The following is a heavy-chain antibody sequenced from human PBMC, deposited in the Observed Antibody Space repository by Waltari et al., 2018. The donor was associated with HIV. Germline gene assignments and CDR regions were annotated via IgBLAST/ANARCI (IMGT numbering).Heavy chain of an antibody. Sequence: EVQLVESGAGLVQPGGSLSLSCAASGFTFSSYGMNWVRKAPGKGLEWVSYISSSSSTIYYADSVKGRFTISRDNAKNSLYLQMNSLRAEDTAVYYCARDGPGYDFWSGPTRNFDYWGQGTLVTVSS. J-gene: IGHJ4*02. CDR1: GFTFSSYG. V-gene: IGHV3-48*01. CDR3: ARDGPGYDFWSGPTRNFDY. CDR2: ISSSSSTI. D-gene: IGHD3-3*01.